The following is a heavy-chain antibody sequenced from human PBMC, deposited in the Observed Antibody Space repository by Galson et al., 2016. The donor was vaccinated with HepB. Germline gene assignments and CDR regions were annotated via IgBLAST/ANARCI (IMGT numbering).Heavy chain of an antibody. J-gene: IGHJ4*02. Sequence: SLRLSCAASGFTFSISAMSWVRQAPGKGLEWVATFSGSGGNTYYADSVKGRSTISRDNSKNTLYLQMNTLRAEDTAVYYCAKARPANMAVPYFDYWGQGTLVTVSS. D-gene: IGHD6-19*01. CDR1: GFTFSISA. V-gene: IGHV3-23*01. CDR2: FSGSGGNT. CDR3: AKARPANMAVPYFDY.